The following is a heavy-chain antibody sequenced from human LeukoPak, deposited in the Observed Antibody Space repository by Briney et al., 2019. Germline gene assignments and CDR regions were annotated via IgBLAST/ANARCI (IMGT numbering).Heavy chain of an antibody. CDR2: IIPIFGTA. CDR3: ARVRIAAAGTSFDY. Sequence: SVKLSCKASGGTFSNYAISWVRQAPGQGLEWMGGIIPIFGTANYAQKFQGRVTITADKSTSTAYMELSSLGSEDAAVYYGARVRIAAAGTSFDYWGQGTLVTVSS. V-gene: IGHV1-69*06. D-gene: IGHD6-13*01. CDR1: GGTFSNYA. J-gene: IGHJ4*02.